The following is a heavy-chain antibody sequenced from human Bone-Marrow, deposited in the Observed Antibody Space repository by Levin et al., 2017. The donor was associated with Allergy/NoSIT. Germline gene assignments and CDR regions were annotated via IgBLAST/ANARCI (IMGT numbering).Heavy chain of an antibody. J-gene: IGHJ4*02. CDR3: ARAGEQQLVTGAY. CDR1: GFTFSNYG. D-gene: IGHD6-13*01. Sequence: GESLKISCAASGFTFSNYGLHWVRQAPGKRPEWVAVITYDGNDKYYADSVKGRFTISRDNSKNTLYLQMNSLRTEDTAVYYCARAGEQQLVTGAYWGQGTVVTVSS. V-gene: IGHV3-30*03. CDR2: ITYDGNDK.